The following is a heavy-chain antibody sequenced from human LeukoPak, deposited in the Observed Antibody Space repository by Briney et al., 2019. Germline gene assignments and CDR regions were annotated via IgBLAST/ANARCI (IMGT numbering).Heavy chain of an antibody. Sequence: PGGSLRLSCAASGFTFSSYAMSWVRQAPGKGLEWVSAISGSGGSTYYADSVKGRFTISRDNSKNTLYLQMNSLRAEDTAVYYCAKSAKGLKKEKDIVVVPAAIISWFDPWGQGTLVTVSS. CDR1: GFTFSSYA. D-gene: IGHD2-2*01. V-gene: IGHV3-23*01. CDR2: ISGSGGST. CDR3: AKSAKGLKKEKDIVVVPAAIISWFDP. J-gene: IGHJ5*02.